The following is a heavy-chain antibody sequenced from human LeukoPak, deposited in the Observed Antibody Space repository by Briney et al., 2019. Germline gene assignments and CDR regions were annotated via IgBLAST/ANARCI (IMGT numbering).Heavy chain of an antibody. CDR2: ISGSGGST. CDR1: GFTFSSYA. D-gene: IGHD6-19*01. CDR3: AKVRGGWRNYFDY. J-gene: IGHJ4*02. V-gene: IGHV3-23*01. Sequence: TGGSLGLSCAASGFTFSSYAMSWVRQAPGKGLEWVSAISGSGGSTYYADSVKGRFTISRDNSKNTLYLQMNSLRAEDTAVYYCAKVRGGWRNYFDYWGRGTLVTVSS.